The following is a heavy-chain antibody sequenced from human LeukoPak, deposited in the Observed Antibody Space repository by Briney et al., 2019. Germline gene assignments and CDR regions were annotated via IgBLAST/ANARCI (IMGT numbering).Heavy chain of an antibody. CDR1: GFTFSSYS. CDR3: ARDSYIVARSYRYYYYMDV. V-gene: IGHV3-21*01. CDR2: ISSSSSYI. Sequence: GGSLRLSCAASGFTFSSYSMNWVRQAPGKGLEWVPSISSSSSYIYYADSVKGRFTISRDNAKNSLYLQMNSLRAEDTAVYYCARDSYIVARSYRYYYYMDVWGKGTTVTVSS. J-gene: IGHJ6*03. D-gene: IGHD5-12*01.